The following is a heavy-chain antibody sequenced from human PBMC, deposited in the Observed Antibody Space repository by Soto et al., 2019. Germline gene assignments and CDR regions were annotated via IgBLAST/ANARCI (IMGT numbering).Heavy chain of an antibody. CDR1: GGTFSSYA. CDR2: IIPIFGTA. Sequence: QVQLVQSGAEVKKPGSSVKVSCKASGGTFSSYAISWVRQAPGQGLEWMGGIIPIFGTANYAQKFQGRVTITADESTSTAYMELSSLRSEDTAVYYCARESRYCSGGSCYFLPGSAYWAQGTLVTVSS. D-gene: IGHD2-15*01. CDR3: ARESRYCSGGSCYFLPGSAY. V-gene: IGHV1-69*12. J-gene: IGHJ4*02.